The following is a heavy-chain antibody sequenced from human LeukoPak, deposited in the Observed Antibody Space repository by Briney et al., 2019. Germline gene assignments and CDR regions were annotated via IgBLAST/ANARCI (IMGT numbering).Heavy chain of an antibody. J-gene: IGHJ4*02. CDR2: IYPGDSDT. CDR3: ARGNLLTGYYTLDY. V-gene: IGHV5-51*01. D-gene: IGHD3-9*01. Sequence: GEFLKTSCNGSGYSFSSYWICWVRPIPGEGVEWRGIIYPGDSDTRSSPSFQGQITISADKSISTAYLQWSSLTASDNGMYYCARGNLLTGYYTLDYWGQGTLVTVSS. CDR1: GYSFSSYW.